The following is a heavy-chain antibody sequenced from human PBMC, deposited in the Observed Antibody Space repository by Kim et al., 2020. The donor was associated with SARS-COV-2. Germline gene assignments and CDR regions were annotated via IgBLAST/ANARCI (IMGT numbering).Heavy chain of an antibody. Sequence: GGSLRLSCAASGFTFSSYGMHWVRQAPGKGLEWVAVISYDGSNKYYADSVKGRFTISRDKSKNTLYLQMNSLRAEDTAVYYCAKLGCCSSTSCSPGYGMDVWGEGTTVTVSS. CDR2: ISYDGSNK. CDR1: GFTFSSYG. D-gene: IGHD2-2*01. V-gene: IGHV3-30*18. J-gene: IGHJ6*02. CDR3: AKLGCCSSTSCSPGYGMDV.